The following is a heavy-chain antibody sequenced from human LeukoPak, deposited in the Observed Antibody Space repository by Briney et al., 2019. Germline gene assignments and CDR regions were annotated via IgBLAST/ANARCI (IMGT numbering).Heavy chain of an antibody. Sequence: SETLSLTCTVSGGSISSYYWSWIRQPPGKGLEWIGYIYYSGSTNYNPSLKSRVTISVDTSKNQFSLKLSSVTAAHTAVYYCATAPSNYDFCSGYSYYSYSYMDVWGEGTTVTVSS. D-gene: IGHD3-3*01. V-gene: IGHV4-59*01. CDR3: ATAPSNYDFCSGYSYYSYSYMDV. CDR2: IYYSGST. J-gene: IGHJ6*03. CDR1: GGSISSYY.